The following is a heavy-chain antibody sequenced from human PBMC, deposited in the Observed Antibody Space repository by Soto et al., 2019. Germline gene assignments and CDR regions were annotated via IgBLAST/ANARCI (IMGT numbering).Heavy chain of an antibody. D-gene: IGHD2-2*02. CDR2: ISYDGSNK. Sequence: GGSLRLSCAASGFTFSSYGMHWVRQAPGKGLEWVAVISYDGSNKYYADSVKGRFTISRDNSKNTLYLQMNSLRAEDTAVYYCAKAYCRSTSCYIVYYCHGMHGWGQGPTVTAAS. CDR1: GFTFSSYG. J-gene: IGHJ6*02. V-gene: IGHV3-30*18. CDR3: AKAYCRSTSCYIVYYCHGMHG.